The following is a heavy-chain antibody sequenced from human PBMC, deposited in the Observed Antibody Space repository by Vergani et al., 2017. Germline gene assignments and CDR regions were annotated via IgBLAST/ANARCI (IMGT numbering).Heavy chain of an antibody. V-gene: IGHV4-34*02. CDR1: GGSLSGYF. J-gene: IGHJ4*02. D-gene: IGHD3-10*01. CDR2: ITAIGSA. CDR3: ASRRPRLNLGSKSNAGTFDS. Sequence: QVHLQQRGAGVLKPSETLSLTCGVIGGSLSGYFWSWIRQSPGRGLAWIGEITAIGSAKYSPSATSRVTISVDKSRGEFTLTVTSVTAADTGLYFCASRRPRLNLGSKSNAGTFDSWGQGTLVTVSS.